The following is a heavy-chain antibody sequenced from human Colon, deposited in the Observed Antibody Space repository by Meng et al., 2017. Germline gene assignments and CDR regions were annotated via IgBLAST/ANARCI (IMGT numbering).Heavy chain of an antibody. V-gene: IGHV4-4*02. D-gene: IGHD1-26*01. CDR2: FSHSGTT. CDR1: SGSISSSDW. CDR3: ARNGKWGFDY. Sequence: QVASRESGPGLVRPSGTLSLTCAVSSGSISSSDWWSWVRLSPGKGLEWIGEFSHSGTTNYSPSLKSRSTISVDKSKSQFSLKLSSVTAADTAVYYCARNGKWGFDYWGQGTLVTVSS. J-gene: IGHJ4*02.